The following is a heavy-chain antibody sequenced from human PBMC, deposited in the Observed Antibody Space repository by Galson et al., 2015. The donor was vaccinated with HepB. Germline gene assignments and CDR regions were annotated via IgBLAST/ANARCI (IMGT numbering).Heavy chain of an antibody. CDR1: GFTFSGSA. V-gene: IGHV3-73*01. CDR3: TILADLSGYCSS. CDR2: IRSKASNYAT. D-gene: IGHD6-13*01. J-gene: IGHJ4*02. Sequence: SLRLSCAASGFTFSGSAIHWVRQTSGKGLEWVGRIRSKASNYATAYTASRKCRFTISRDDSKNTAYLHMRSLRTEDTAVYYCTILADLSGYCSSWGQGTPVTVSS.